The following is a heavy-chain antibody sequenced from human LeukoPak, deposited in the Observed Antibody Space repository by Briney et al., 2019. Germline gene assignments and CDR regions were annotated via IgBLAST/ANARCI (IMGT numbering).Heavy chain of an antibody. J-gene: IGHJ3*02. Sequence: PSETLSLTCTVSGGSISSSSYYWGWIRQPPGKGLEWIGSIYYSGSTYYNPSLKSRVTISVDTSKNQFSLKLSSVTAADTAVYYCAREQLGYCSSTSCYPIGAFDIWGQGTMVTVSS. CDR3: AREQLGYCSSTSCYPIGAFDI. V-gene: IGHV4-39*01. D-gene: IGHD2-2*01. CDR2: IYYSGST. CDR1: GGSISSSSYY.